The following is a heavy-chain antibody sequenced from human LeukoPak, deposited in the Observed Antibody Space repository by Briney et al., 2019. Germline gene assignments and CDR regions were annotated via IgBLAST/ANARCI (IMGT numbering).Heavy chain of an antibody. D-gene: IGHD3-22*01. CDR1: EYTFTSYA. J-gene: IGHJ4*02. CDR2: ISAYNGNT. V-gene: IGHV1-18*01. CDR3: ARDQTPYHYDSSGYYYEVDY. Sequence: GASVKVSCKASEYTFTSYAMHWVRQAPGQGLEWMGWISAYNGNTNYAQKLQGRVTMTTDTSTSTAYMELRSLRSDDTAVYYCARDQTPYHYDSSGYYYEVDYWGQGTLVTVSS.